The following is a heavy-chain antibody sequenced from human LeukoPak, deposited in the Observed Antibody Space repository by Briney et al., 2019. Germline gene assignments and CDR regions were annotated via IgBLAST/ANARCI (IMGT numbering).Heavy chain of an antibody. Sequence: PGGSLRLSCAASGFTFSSYAMSWVRQAPGKGLDCVSAISGTGGTTYSAESVKVRFTISRDNSKNTLYLQMNSLRAEDTALYYCARAPFYYDSSGYPYFDGWGQGTLVTVSS. CDR2: ISGTGGTT. D-gene: IGHD3-22*01. V-gene: IGHV3-23*01. CDR3: ARAPFYYDSSGYPYFDG. J-gene: IGHJ4*02. CDR1: GFTFSSYA.